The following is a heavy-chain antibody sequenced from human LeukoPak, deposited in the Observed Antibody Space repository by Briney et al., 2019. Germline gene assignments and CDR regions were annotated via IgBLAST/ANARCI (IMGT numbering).Heavy chain of an antibody. CDR1: GGSVNSGNYY. Sequence: SETLSLTCTVSGGSVNSGNYYWNWIRQHPGKGLEWIGYIYYSGSTYYNPSLKSRITISVDTSKNQFSLKLSSVTAADTAVYYCARGPTDPWGQGTLVTVSS. V-gene: IGHV4-31*03. D-gene: IGHD4-17*01. CDR2: IYYSGST. J-gene: IGHJ5*02. CDR3: ARGPTDP.